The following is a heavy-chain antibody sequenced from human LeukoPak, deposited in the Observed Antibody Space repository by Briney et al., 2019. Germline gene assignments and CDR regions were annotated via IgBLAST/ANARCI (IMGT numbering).Heavy chain of an antibody. CDR3: ARVPHYGDYVHYYFDY. J-gene: IGHJ4*02. Sequence: GGSLRLSCAPSGFTFSNHGVHWVRHAPGKGVEWLSSISRSSIYIYYADSVKGRFTISRDNAKNSLYLQMNSLRADDTAVYYCARVPHYGDYVHYYFDYWGEGTLVSVSS. CDR2: ISRSSIYI. V-gene: IGHV3-21*01. CDR1: GFTFSNHG. D-gene: IGHD4-17*01.